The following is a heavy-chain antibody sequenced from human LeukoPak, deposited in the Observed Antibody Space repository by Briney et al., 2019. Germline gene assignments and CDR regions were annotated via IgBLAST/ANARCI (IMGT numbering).Heavy chain of an antibody. D-gene: IGHD5-24*01. V-gene: IGHV3-7*01. CDR1: GFTFSNYW. Sequence: GGSLRLSCAASGFTFSNYWMTWVRQAPGKGLEWVAHINQDGSKAYYMDSVKARFTVSRDNAENSVSLHMNSLRAEDTAVYYCVRAGGVDGYDLLDYWGQGSLVTVSS. CDR2: INQDGSKA. CDR3: VRAGGVDGYDLLDY. J-gene: IGHJ4*02.